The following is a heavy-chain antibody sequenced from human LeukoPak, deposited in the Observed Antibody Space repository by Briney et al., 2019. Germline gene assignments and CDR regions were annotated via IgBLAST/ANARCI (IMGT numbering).Heavy chain of an antibody. J-gene: IGHJ6*03. D-gene: IGHD2-2*01. CDR3: AREHNLGYCSSTSCYGDYMDV. V-gene: IGHV4-59*11. Sequence: SETLSPTCTVSGGSISSHYWSWIRQPPGKGLEWIGYIYYSGSTNYNPSLKSRVTISVDTSKNQFSLKLSSVTAADTAVYYCAREHNLGYCSSTSCYGDYMDVWGKGTTVTVSS. CDR1: GGSISSHY. CDR2: IYYSGST.